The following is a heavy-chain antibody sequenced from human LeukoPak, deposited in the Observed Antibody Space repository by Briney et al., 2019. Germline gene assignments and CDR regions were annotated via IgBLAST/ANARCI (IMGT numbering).Heavy chain of an antibody. CDR2: IYNSGNT. D-gene: IGHD3-22*01. Sequence: PSETLSLTCTVSGGSISSYYWSWIRQPPGKGLEWIGYIYNSGNTNYNPSLKSRVTISPDTSKTQFSLKLTSVTAADTAVYYCAGTPLNYYDSSGFYNSYFDYWGQGTLVTVSS. CDR3: AGTPLNYYDSSGFYNSYFDY. CDR1: GGSISSYY. V-gene: IGHV4-59*03. J-gene: IGHJ4*02.